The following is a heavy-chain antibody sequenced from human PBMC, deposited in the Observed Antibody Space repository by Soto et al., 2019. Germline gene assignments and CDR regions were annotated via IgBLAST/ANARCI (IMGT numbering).Heavy chain of an antibody. Sequence: ASVKVSCKASGYTFTSYGISWVRQAPGQGLEWMGWISAYNGNTNYAQKLQGRVTMTTDTSTSTAYMELRSLRSDDTAVYYCARDSRYCSSTSCTYDPYYYYMDVWGKGTTVTVSS. J-gene: IGHJ6*03. V-gene: IGHV1-18*01. D-gene: IGHD2-2*01. CDR2: ISAYNGNT. CDR3: ARDSRYCSSTSCTYDPYYYYMDV. CDR1: GYTFTSYG.